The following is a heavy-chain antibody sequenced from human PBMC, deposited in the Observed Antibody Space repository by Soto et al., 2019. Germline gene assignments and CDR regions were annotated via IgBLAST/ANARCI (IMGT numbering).Heavy chain of an antibody. V-gene: IGHV1-2*02. Sequence: SVKVSCKASGYTFTGYYMQWVRQAPGQGLEWMGWINPNSGGTNYAQTFPGRVTMPSDTSISTAYMALSRLRSDDTAVYYCATAPTASTSCDLPLRYNYDGMDVWGQGTTVTVSS. CDR3: ATAPTASTSCDLPLRYNYDGMDV. J-gene: IGHJ6*02. CDR2: INPNSGGT. D-gene: IGHD2-2*01. CDR1: GYTFTGYY.